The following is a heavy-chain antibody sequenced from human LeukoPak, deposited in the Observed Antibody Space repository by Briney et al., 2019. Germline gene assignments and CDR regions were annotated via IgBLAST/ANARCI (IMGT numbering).Heavy chain of an antibody. J-gene: IGHJ4*02. CDR1: GYTFTGYY. V-gene: IGHV1-2*02. Sequence: ASVKVSCKASGYTFTGYYMHWVRQAPGQGLEWMGWINPNSGGTNYAQKFQGKVSMTRDTSISTAYTELSRLRSDDTAIYYCARGRATVNTPFFDHWGQGTLVTVPS. CDR2: INPNSGGT. CDR3: ARGRATVNTPFFDH. D-gene: IGHD4-17*01.